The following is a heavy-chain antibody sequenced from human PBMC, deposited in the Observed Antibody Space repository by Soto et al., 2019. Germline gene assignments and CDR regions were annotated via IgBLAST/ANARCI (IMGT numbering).Heavy chain of an antibody. V-gene: IGHV1-8*01. J-gene: IGHJ4*02. D-gene: IGHD4-17*01. Sequence: QVQLVQSGAEVKKPGASVKVSCKASGYTFTSYDINWVRQATGQGLEWMGRMNPNSGDTGLAQTFQGRITMTRNTSITTAYMELSSLRSEDTAVYYCARDGSKIDGYGVQLGYWGQGTVVTVSS. CDR1: GYTFTSYD. CDR2: MNPNSGDT. CDR3: ARDGSKIDGYGVQLGY.